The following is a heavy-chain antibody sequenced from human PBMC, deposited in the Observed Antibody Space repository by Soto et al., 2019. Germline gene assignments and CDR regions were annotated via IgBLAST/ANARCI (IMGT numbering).Heavy chain of an antibody. D-gene: IGHD3-16*01. Sequence: SQTLSLTCAIPGDSVSGNSAAWNWIRQSPSRGLEWLGRTYYRSKWYNDYAVSVKSRITVTPDTSKNQFSLHLNSVTPEDTAVYYXAREFPYYESSDSYFDYWGQGALVTVSS. CDR1: GDSVSGNSAA. V-gene: IGHV6-1*01. CDR3: AREFPYYESSDSYFDY. CDR2: TYYRSKWYN. J-gene: IGHJ4*02.